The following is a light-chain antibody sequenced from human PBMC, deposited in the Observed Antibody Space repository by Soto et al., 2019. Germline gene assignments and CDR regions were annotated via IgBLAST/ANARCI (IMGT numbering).Light chain of an antibody. J-gene: IGKJ4*01. CDR3: QQYNTSPF. CDR2: GAS. CDR1: QSVSSSY. V-gene: IGKV3-15*01. Sequence: VLPQSPAPLSLSPGAGATPSCRASQSVSSSYLAWSPQKPGQDPRLLIYGASTRATGIPARFSGSASGTVSTPTISSLQSDYFAFYDCQQYNTSPFFDGGTKVDLK.